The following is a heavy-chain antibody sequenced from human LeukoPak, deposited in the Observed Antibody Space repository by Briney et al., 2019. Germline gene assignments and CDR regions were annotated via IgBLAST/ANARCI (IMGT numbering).Heavy chain of an antibody. CDR2: ISYDGSNK. V-gene: IGHV3-30*04. D-gene: IGHD5-18*01. CDR1: GFTFSSYA. CDR3: AREEYSYGNRY. Sequence: GGSLRLSCAASGFTFSSYAMHWVRQAPGKGLEWVAVISYDGSNKYYADSVKGRFTISRDNSKNTLYLQMNSLGAEDTAVYYCAREEYSYGNRYWGQETLVTVSS. J-gene: IGHJ4*02.